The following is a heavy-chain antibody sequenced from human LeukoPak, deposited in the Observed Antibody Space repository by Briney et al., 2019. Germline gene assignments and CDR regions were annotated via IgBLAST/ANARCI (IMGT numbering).Heavy chain of an antibody. CDR2: IYSGGST. V-gene: IGHV3-53*01. D-gene: IGHD1-26*01. J-gene: IGHJ4*02. CDR3: ARVLWELLGRGGSYYFDY. Sequence: GGSLRLSCAASGFTVSSNYMTWVRQAPGKGLEWVSVIYSGGSTYYADSVKDRFTISRDNSKNTLYLQMNSLRAEDTAVYYCARVLWELLGRGGSYYFDYWGQGTLVTVSS. CDR1: GFTVSSNY.